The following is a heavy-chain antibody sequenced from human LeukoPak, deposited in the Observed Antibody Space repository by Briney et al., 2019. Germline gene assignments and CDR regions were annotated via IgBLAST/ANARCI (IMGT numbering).Heavy chain of an antibody. D-gene: IGHD6-6*01. CDR3: AKDRAAARPRYFDY. J-gene: IGHJ4*02. Sequence: GGSLRLSCAASGFTFSSYGMHWVRQAPGKGLEWVAFIRYDGSNKYYADSVKGRFTISRDNSKNTLYLQMNSLRAEDTAVYYCAKDRAAARPRYFDYWGQGTLVTVSS. CDR2: IRYDGSNK. V-gene: IGHV3-30*02. CDR1: GFTFSSYG.